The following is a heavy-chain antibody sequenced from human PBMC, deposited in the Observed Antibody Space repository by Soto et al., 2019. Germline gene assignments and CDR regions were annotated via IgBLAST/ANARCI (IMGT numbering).Heavy chain of an antibody. CDR1: GYNFTTYG. J-gene: IGHJ6*02. CDR3: AREGQQQAQETYYYFYGMDI. Sequence: ASVKVSCKASGYNFTTYGISWVRQAPGQGLEWMGWISGDTVNTKSAQKIQGRITMTTDTSAGTAYMELRSLRSDDTAVYLCAREGQQQAQETYYYFYGMDIWG. CDR2: ISGDTVNT. D-gene: IGHD6-13*01. V-gene: IGHV1-18*01.